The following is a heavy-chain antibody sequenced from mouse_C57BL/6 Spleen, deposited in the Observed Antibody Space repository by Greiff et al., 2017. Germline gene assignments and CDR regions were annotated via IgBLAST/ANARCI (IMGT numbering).Heavy chain of an antibody. CDR3: ARDDYYYGSYAMDY. CDR2: INYDGSST. D-gene: IGHD1-1*01. V-gene: IGHV5-16*01. J-gene: IGHJ4*01. CDR1: GFTFSDYY. Sequence: EVQRVESEGGLVQPGSSMKLSCTASGFTFSDYYMAWVRQVPEKGLEWVANINYDGSSTYYLDSLKSRFIISRDNAKNILYLQMSSLKSEDTATYYCARDDYYYGSYAMDYWGQGTSVTVSS.